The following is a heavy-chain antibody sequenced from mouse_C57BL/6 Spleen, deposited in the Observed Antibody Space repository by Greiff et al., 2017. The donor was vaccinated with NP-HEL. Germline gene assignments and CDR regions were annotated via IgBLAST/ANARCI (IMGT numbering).Heavy chain of an antibody. V-gene: IGHV14-1*01. CDR2: IDPEDGDT. CDR1: GFNIKDYY. CDR3: TFYDGYYGGYYYAMDY. J-gene: IGHJ4*01. D-gene: IGHD2-3*01. Sequence: EVQLQQSGAELVRPGASVKLSCTASGFNIKDYYMHWVKQRPEQGLEWIGRIDPEDGDTEYAPKFQGKATMTADTSSNTAYLQLSSLTSEDTAVYYCTFYDGYYGGYYYAMDYWGQGTSVTVSS.